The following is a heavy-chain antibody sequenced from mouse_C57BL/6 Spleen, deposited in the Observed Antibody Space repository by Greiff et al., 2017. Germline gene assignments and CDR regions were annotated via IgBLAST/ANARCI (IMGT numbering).Heavy chain of an antibody. J-gene: IGHJ4*01. V-gene: IGHV1-19*01. Sequence: VQLKQSGPVLVKPGASVKMSCKASGYTFTDYYMNWVKQSHGKSLEWIGVINPYNGGTSYNQKFKGKATLTVDKSSSTAYMELNSLTSEDSAVYYCARNYYGSSLYAMDYWGQGTSVTVSS. CDR1: GYTFTDYY. CDR2: INPYNGGT. D-gene: IGHD1-1*01. CDR3: ARNYYGSSLYAMDY.